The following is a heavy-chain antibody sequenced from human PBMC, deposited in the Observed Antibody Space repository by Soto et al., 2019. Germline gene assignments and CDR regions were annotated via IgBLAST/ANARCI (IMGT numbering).Heavy chain of an antibody. J-gene: IGHJ4*02. D-gene: IGHD2-2*01. CDR3: ARLGGDRPFYCSSTSCSASDY. CDR2: ISSSSYI. Sequence: GSLRLSCAASGFTFSSYSMNWVRQAPGKGLEWVSSISSSSYIYYADSVKGRFTISRDNAKNSLYLQMNSLRAEDTAVYYCARLGGDRPFYCSSTSCSASDYWGQGTLVTVSS. CDR1: GFTFSSYS. V-gene: IGHV3-21*01.